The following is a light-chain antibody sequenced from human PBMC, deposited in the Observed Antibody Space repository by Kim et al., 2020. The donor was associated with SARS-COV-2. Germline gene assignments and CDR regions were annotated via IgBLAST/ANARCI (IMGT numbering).Light chain of an antibody. J-gene: IGLJ3*02. CDR3: SSYAGSNNWV. Sequence: QSALTQPPSASGSPGQSVTISCTGTSSDVGDNNYVSWYQQHPGKAPKLMISEVNKRPSGVPDRFSGSKSGNTASLTVSGLQAEDEADYFCSSYAGSNNWVFGGGTQLTVL. V-gene: IGLV2-8*01. CDR2: EVN. CDR1: SSDVGDNNY.